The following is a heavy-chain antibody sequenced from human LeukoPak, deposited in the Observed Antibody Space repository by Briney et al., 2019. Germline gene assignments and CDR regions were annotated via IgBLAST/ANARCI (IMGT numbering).Heavy chain of an antibody. CDR3: ARTRVVPAAYYYYYMDV. CDR2: VNHSGSP. V-gene: IGHV4-34*01. D-gene: IGHD2-2*01. CDR1: GASFSDDY. Sequence: SETLSLTCAVDGASFSDDYWSWIRQPPAKGLECIGEVNHSGSPTYNPSLKSRVTISVDTSKNQFSLKVSSVTAADTAVSYCARTRVVPAAYYYYYMDVWGKGTTVTVSS. J-gene: IGHJ6*03.